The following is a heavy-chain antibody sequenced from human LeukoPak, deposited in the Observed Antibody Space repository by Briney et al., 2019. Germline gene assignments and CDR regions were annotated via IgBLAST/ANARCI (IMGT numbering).Heavy chain of an antibody. V-gene: IGHV3-30-3*01. CDR2: ISYDGSNK. CDR1: GFTFSSYA. Sequence: PGRSLRLSCAASGFTFSSYAMHWVRQAPGKGLGWVAVISYDGSNKYYADSVKGRFTISRDNSKNTLYLQMNSLRAEDTAVYYCARSVDTAMVTPDYWGQGTLVTVSS. CDR3: ARSVDTAMVTPDY. D-gene: IGHD5-18*01. J-gene: IGHJ4*02.